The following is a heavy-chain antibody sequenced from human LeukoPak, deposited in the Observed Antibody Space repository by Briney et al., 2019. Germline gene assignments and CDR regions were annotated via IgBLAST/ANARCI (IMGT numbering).Heavy chain of an antibody. CDR2: IITILGIA. J-gene: IGHJ5*02. CDR3: ARAYSSSWYGANWFDP. V-gene: IGHV1-69*04. CDR1: GGTFTIYA. Sequence: SVTLSCTASGGTFTIYAISWGRHGPRQGKEWMGRIITILGIANYAQKFQGRVTITPDNSTSTAYMELSSLRSEDTAVYYCARAYSSSWYGANWFDPWGQGTLVTVSS. D-gene: IGHD6-13*01.